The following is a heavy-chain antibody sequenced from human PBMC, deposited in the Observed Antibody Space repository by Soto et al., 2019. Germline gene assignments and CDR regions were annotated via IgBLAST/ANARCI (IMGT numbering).Heavy chain of an antibody. J-gene: IGHJ5*02. CDR1: CGSISSYY. Sequence: TRSLTFNGSCGSISSYYWSWIRQPPGKVLDWIWYMYYGGRTNYNPSLKIRVTISVDTSKMHVSLKLSSVTAADTAVYFCARGTPSTLIVRSSLGPWFKPWGQGTLVNVSS. D-gene: IGHD1-26*01. CDR2: MYYGGRT. CDR3: ARGTPSTLIVRSSLGPWFKP. V-gene: IGHV4-59*08.